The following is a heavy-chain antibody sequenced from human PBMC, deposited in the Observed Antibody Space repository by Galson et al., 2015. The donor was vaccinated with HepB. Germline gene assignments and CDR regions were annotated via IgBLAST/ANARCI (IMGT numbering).Heavy chain of an antibody. D-gene: IGHD5-18*01. CDR2: INAGNGNT. V-gene: IGHV1-3*01. J-gene: IGHJ6*03. Sequence: SVKVSCKASGYTFTSYAMHWVRQAPGQRLEWMGWINAGNGNTKYSQKFQGRVTITRDTSASTAYMELSSLRSEDTAVYYCARVYEDTAMVYEGYYYYYYMDVWGKGTTVTVSS. CDR1: GYTFTSYA. CDR3: ARVYEDTAMVYEGYYYYYYMDV.